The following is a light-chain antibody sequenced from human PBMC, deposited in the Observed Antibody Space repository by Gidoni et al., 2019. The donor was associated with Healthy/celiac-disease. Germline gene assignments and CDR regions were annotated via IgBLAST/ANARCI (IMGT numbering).Light chain of an antibody. J-gene: IGKJ2*01. CDR1: QGISSY. Sequence: AIRMTQSPSSFSASTGDRVTITCRASQGISSYVAWYQQKPGKAPKLLIYAASTLQSGVPSRFSGSGSGTDFTLTISCLQSEDFATYYCQQYYSYPSYTFGQGTKLEIK. CDR3: QQYYSYPSYT. V-gene: IGKV1-8*01. CDR2: AAS.